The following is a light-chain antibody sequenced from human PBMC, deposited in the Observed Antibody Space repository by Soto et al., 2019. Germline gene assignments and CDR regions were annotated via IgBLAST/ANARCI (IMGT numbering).Light chain of an antibody. CDR2: APT. Sequence: IQLTQSPSSLSASVGDRVTITCRASQGISSYLAWYQQKPGKAPKLLLYAPTTLQSGVPSRFSGSGSGTDFTLIISSLQPEDFATYYCQQLNSYPSFGGGTKVEIK. V-gene: IGKV1-9*01. CDR3: QQLNSYPS. CDR1: QGISSY. J-gene: IGKJ4*01.